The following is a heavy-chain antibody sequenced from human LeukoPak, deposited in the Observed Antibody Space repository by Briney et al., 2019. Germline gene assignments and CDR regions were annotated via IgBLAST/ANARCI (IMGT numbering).Heavy chain of an antibody. Sequence: TSETLSLTCAVYGGSFSGYYWSWIRQPPGKGLEWIGETNHSGSTNYNPSLKIRVTISVDTSKNQFSLQLSSVTAADTAVYYCARSPRLLWFGTASWFDPWGQGTLVTVSS. CDR1: GGSFSGYY. J-gene: IGHJ5*02. CDR2: TNHSGST. D-gene: IGHD3-10*01. CDR3: ARSPRLLWFGTASWFDP. V-gene: IGHV4-34*01.